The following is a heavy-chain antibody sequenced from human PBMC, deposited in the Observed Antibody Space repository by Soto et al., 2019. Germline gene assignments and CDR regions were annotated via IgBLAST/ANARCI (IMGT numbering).Heavy chain of an antibody. CDR3: ARGRYGDY. CDR1: GYTFTSYG. D-gene: IGHD1-1*01. V-gene: IGHV1-18*01. J-gene: IGHJ4*02. CDR2: ISAHNGNT. Sequence: QVHLVQSGAEVKKPGASVKVSCKASGYTFTSYGITWVRQAPGQGLEWMGWISAHNGNTDYAQKLQGRVIVTRDPSTSTANMELRSLRSDGTAVYYCARGRYGDYWGQGALVTVSS.